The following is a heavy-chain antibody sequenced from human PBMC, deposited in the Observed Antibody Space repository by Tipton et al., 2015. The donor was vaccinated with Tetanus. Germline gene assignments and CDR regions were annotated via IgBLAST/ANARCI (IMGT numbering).Heavy chain of an antibody. V-gene: IGHV1-8*01. CDR1: GYTFTSYD. Sequence: QLVQSGAEVKKPGASVKVSCKTSGYTFTSYDINWVRQATGQGLEWMGWMKPNSGSTGYAQKFRGRVTMTRDTSINTAYMELSDLRSEDTAVYFCARGHSPLYNWNFGYFDFWGQGTLVTVSS. CDR3: ARGHSPLYNWNFGYFDF. CDR2: MKPNSGST. D-gene: IGHD1-7*01. J-gene: IGHJ4*02.